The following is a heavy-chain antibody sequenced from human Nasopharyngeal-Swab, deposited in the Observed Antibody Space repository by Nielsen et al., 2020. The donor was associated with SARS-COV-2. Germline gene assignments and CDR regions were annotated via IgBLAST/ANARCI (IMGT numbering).Heavy chain of an antibody. CDR3: ARVSRYYYMDV. J-gene: IGHJ6*03. V-gene: IGHV4-31*02. CDR2: IYYSGST. Sequence: WIRQPPGKGLEWIGYIYYSGSTYYNPSLKSRVTISVDTSKNQFSLKLSSVTAADTAVYYCARVSRYYYMDVWGKRTTVTVSS.